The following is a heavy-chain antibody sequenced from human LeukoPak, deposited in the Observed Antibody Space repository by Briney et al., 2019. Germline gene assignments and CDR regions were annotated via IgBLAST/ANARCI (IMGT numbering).Heavy chain of an antibody. CDR2: ISYDGSNK. J-gene: IGHJ4*02. CDR3: AKDWERSYDPLFDY. V-gene: IGHV3-30*04. D-gene: IGHD1-26*01. CDR1: GFTFSSYA. Sequence: GGSLRLSCAASGFTFSSYAMHWVRQAPGKGLEWVAVISYDGSNKYYADSVKGRFTISRDNSKNTLYLQMNSLRAEDTAVYYCAKDWERSYDPLFDYWGQGTLVTVSS.